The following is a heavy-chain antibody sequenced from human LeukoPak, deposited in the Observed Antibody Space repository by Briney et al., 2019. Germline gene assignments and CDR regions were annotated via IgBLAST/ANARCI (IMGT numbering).Heavy chain of an antibody. CDR3: ARISDYYDSSGYYSALDY. CDR1: GFTFSSYW. V-gene: IGHV3-74*01. D-gene: IGHD3-22*01. J-gene: IGHJ4*02. Sequence: GGSLRLSCASSGFTFSSYWMHGVRQAPGKVLVLVSRINSDGSSKSHADSVKGRFTISRDNAKNTLYLQMNSLRAEDTAVYYGARISDYYDSSGYYSALDYWGQGTLVTVSS. CDR2: INSDGSSK.